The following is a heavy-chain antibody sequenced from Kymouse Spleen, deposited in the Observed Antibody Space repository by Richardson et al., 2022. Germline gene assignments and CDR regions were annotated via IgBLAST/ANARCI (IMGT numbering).Heavy chain of an antibody. D-gene: IGHD1-7*01. CDR3: ARGETGTLRPYFDY. J-gene: IGHJ4*02. Sequence: QVQLQQWGAGLLKPSETLSLTCAVYGGSFSGYYWSWIRQPPGKGLEWIGEINHSGSTNYNPSLKSRVTISVDTSKNQFSLKLSSVTAADTAVYYCARGETGTLRPYFDYWGQGTLVTVSS. V-gene: IGHV4-34*01. CDR1: GGSFSGYY. CDR2: INHSGST.